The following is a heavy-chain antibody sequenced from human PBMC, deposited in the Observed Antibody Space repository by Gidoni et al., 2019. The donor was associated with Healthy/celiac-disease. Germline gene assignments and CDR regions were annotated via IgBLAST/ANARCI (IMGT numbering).Heavy chain of an antibody. J-gene: IGHJ4*02. CDR3: ARVREMATIRYFDY. V-gene: IGHV4-61*02. CDR2: IYTSGST. Sequence: QVQLQESGPGLVKPSQTLSLTCTVSGGSISSGSYYWSWIRQPAGKGLEWIGRIYTSGSTNYNPSLKSRVTISVDTSKNQFSLKLSSVTAADTAVYYCARVREMATIRYFDYWGQGTLVTVSS. CDR1: GGSISSGSYY. D-gene: IGHD5-12*01.